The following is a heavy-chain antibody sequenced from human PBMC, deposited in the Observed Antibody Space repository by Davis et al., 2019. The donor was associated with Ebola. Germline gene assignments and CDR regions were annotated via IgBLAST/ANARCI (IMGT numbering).Heavy chain of an antibody. CDR2: ISSSSSYI. CDR3: ARDFCSSTSCYNAFDI. CDR1: GFTFSSYS. Sequence: GESLKISCATSGFTFSSYSMNWVRQAPGKGLEWVSSISSSSSYIYYADSVKGRFTISRDNAKNSLYLQMNSLRAEDTAVYYCARDFCSSTSCYNAFDIWGQGTMVTVSS. D-gene: IGHD2-2*02. V-gene: IGHV3-21*01. J-gene: IGHJ3*02.